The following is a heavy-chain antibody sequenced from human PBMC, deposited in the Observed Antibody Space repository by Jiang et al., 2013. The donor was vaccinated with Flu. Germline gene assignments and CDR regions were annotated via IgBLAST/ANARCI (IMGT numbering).Heavy chain of an antibody. CDR1: GYSFTTYT. Sequence: SGAEVKKPGASVKVSCKPSGYSFTTYTINWVRQAPGQGLEWMGWMNPGTGNSGTAQQFQGRVTMTRNNAVTTAYLELSSPKYEDTAMYYCARASRGSYSFDYWGQGTLVTVSS. CDR3: ARASRGSYSFDY. V-gene: IGHV1-8*01. CDR2: MNPGTGNS. D-gene: IGHD3-10*01. J-gene: IGHJ4*02.